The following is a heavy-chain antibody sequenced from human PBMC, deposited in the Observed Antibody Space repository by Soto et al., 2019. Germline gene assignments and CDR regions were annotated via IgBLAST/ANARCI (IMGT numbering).Heavy chain of an antibody. V-gene: IGHV4-31*03. CDR3: ARSIDP. J-gene: IGHJ5*02. CDR1: VGAISSGFYY. Sequence: HVQLQESGPGLVKPSQTLSLTCTVSVGAISSGFYYWRWIRQHPGKGLEWIGYISYSGTTYYNPFHKSRVTLTVDPPKNQFSLKLRSVTAADTAVYYCARSIDPWGQGTLVTVSS. CDR2: ISYSGTT.